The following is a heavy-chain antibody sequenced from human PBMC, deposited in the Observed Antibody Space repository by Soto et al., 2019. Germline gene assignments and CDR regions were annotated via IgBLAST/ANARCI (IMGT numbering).Heavy chain of an antibody. CDR1: GYTFTSYD. D-gene: IGHD2-8*01. Sequence: ASVKVSCKASGYTFTSYDINWVRQATGQGLEWMGWMNPNSGNTGYAQKFQGRVTMTRNTSISTAYMELSSLRSEDTAVYYCARGLSGYCTNGVCYTIDWGQGTLVTVSS. CDR3: ARGLSGYCTNGVCYTID. CDR2: MNPNSGNT. V-gene: IGHV1-8*01. J-gene: IGHJ4*02.